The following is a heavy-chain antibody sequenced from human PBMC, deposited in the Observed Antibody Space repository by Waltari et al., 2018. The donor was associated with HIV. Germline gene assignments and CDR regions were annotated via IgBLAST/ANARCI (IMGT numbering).Heavy chain of an antibody. J-gene: IGHJ6*02. V-gene: IGHV3-7*01. Sequence: EVQLVASGGGLVQPGGSLRLSCAASGIPFSSFWLPWVRQAPGKGLEWLANIKQDGSEKYYADSVKGRFTVSRDNNKKSLYLQMSSLRAEDTAVYYCARDLKDYDFWSPVDVWGQGTTVTVSS. CDR2: IKQDGSEK. CDR1: GIPFSSFW. CDR3: ARDLKDYDFWSPVDV. D-gene: IGHD3-3*01.